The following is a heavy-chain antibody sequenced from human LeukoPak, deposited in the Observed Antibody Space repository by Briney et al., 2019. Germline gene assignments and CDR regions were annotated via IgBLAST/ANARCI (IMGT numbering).Heavy chain of an antibody. V-gene: IGHV1-8*01. Sequence: ASVKVSCKASGYTFTSYDINWVRQVTGQGLEWMGWMNPNSGNTGYAQKFQGRVTMTRNTSISTAYMELSSLRSEDTAVYYCARGARGYCSGGSCLYDYWGQGTLVTVSS. J-gene: IGHJ4*02. CDR3: ARGARGYCSGGSCLYDY. CDR1: GYTFTSYD. D-gene: IGHD2-15*01. CDR2: MNPNSGNT.